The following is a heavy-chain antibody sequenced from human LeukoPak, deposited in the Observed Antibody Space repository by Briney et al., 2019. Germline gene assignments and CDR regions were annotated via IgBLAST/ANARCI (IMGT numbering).Heavy chain of an antibody. Sequence: PGGSLRLSCAASGVTFRYCSLNWVRQAPGKGLEWVSSISGSDNYIYYADSVKGRFTISRDNAKNSLYLQMNSLRAEDTAVYYCARAHNFYGGNSKGAFDIWGQGTMVIVSS. CDR3: ARAHNFYGGNSKGAFDI. CDR2: ISGSDNYI. V-gene: IGHV3-21*03. J-gene: IGHJ3*02. D-gene: IGHD4-23*01. CDR1: GVTFRYCS.